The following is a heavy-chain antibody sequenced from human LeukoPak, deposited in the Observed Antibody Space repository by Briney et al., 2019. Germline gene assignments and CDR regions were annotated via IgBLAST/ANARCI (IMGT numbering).Heavy chain of an antibody. Sequence: GRSLRLSCAASGFTVSSNYMSWVRQAPGKGLEWVSVIYSGGSTYYADSVKGRFSISRDNSKNTLYLQMNSLRAEDTAVYYCARVGGDYVTDAFDIWGQGTMVTVSS. CDR3: ARVGGDYVTDAFDI. CDR1: GFTVSSNY. J-gene: IGHJ3*02. V-gene: IGHV3-53*01. D-gene: IGHD4-17*01. CDR2: IYSGGST.